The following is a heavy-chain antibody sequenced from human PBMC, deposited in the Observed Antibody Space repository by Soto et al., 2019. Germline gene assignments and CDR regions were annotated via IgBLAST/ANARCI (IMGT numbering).Heavy chain of an antibody. V-gene: IGHV4-59*01. CDR2: IYYSGST. J-gene: IGHJ4*02. D-gene: IGHD3-22*01. CDR3: ARVRDYYDSSGYSRYYFDY. Sequence: SETLSLTCTACGGSICSYYWSWIRQPPGKGLEWIGYIYYSGSTNYNPSLKSRVTISVDTSKNQFSLKLSSVTAADTAVYYCARVRDYYDSSGYSRYYFDYWGQGTLVTVSS. CDR1: GGSICSYY.